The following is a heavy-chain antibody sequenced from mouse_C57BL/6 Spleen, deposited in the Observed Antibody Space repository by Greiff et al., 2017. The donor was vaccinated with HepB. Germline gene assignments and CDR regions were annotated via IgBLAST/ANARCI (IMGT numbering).Heavy chain of an antibody. CDR2: ISDGGSYT. J-gene: IGHJ1*03. Sequence: EVQGVESGGGLVKPGGSLKLSCAASGFTFSSYAMSWVRQTPEKRLEWVATISDGGSYTYYPDNVKGRFTISRDNAKNNLYLQMSHLKSEDTAMYYCAREGTTVVATHWYFDVWGTGTTVTVSS. CDR1: GFTFSSYA. D-gene: IGHD1-1*01. CDR3: AREGTTVVATHWYFDV. V-gene: IGHV5-4*01.